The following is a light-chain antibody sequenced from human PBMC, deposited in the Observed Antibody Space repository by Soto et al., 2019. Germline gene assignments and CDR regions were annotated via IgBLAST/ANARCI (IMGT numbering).Light chain of an antibody. CDR3: QSHDSSLHASV. CDR1: SSNIGAGYD. J-gene: IGLJ1*01. V-gene: IGLV1-40*01. CDR2: GNT. Sequence: LTQPPSVSGAPGQRVTISCTGSSSNIGAGYDVHWYLQLPGTAPKLLIYGNTNRPSGVPDRFSGSKSGSSASLAITGLQAEDEADYYCQSHDSSLHASVFGTGTKVTVL.